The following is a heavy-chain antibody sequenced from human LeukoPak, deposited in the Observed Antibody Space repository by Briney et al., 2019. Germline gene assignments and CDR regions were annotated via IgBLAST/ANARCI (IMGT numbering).Heavy chain of an antibody. Sequence: PSETLSLTCTVSGGSISSYYWGWIRQPPGKGLEWIGSIYYSGSTYYNPSLKSRVTISVDMSKNQFSLKLSSVTAADTAVYYCATPSNYDYVWGSYYWGQGTLVTVSS. V-gene: IGHV4-39*01. D-gene: IGHD3-16*01. CDR1: GGSISSYY. CDR3: ATPSNYDYVWGSYY. J-gene: IGHJ4*02. CDR2: IYYSGST.